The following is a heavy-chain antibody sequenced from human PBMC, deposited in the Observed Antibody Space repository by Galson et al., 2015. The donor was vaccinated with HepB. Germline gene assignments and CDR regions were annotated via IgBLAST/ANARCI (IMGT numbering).Heavy chain of an antibody. CDR2: IIPIFGTA. V-gene: IGHV1-69*01. D-gene: IGHD6-6*01. Sequence: SCKASGGTFSSYAISWVRQAPGQGLEWMGGIIPIFGTANYAQKFQGRVTITANESTSTAYMELSSLRSEDTAVYYCAREIAARRRYYFDYWGQGTLVTVSS. CDR3: AREIAARRRYYFDY. CDR1: GGTFSSYA. J-gene: IGHJ4*02.